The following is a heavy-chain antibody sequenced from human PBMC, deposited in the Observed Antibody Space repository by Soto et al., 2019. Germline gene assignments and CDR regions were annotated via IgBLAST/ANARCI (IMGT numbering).Heavy chain of an antibody. CDR1: GFTLSSVW. D-gene: IGHD2-8*02. V-gene: IGHV3-74*01. Sequence: EVQLVESGGGLVQPGGSLRLSCAASGFTLSSVWMHWVRQAPGKGLVWVSRINGDGSTTSYADSVKGRLTISRDNAKKTLYLQMNNLRAEGPAVYYCTRSKDGSDLVADYWGQGTMVTVSP. CDR2: INGDGSTT. J-gene: IGHJ4*02. CDR3: TRSKDGSDLVADY.